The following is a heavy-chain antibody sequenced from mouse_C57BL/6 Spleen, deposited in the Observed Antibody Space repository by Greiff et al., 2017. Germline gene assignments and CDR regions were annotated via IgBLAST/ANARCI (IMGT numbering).Heavy chain of an antibody. CDR2: IDPSDSYT. Sequence: QVHVKQPGAELVMPGASVKLSCKASGYTFTSYWMHWVKQRPGQGLEWIGEIDPSDSYTNYNQKFKGKSTLTVDKSSSTAYMRLSSLTSEASAVYYCAIGSSPWFAYWGQGTLVTVSA. V-gene: IGHV1-69*01. D-gene: IGHD1-1*01. CDR3: AIGSSPWFAY. J-gene: IGHJ3*01. CDR1: GYTFTSYW.